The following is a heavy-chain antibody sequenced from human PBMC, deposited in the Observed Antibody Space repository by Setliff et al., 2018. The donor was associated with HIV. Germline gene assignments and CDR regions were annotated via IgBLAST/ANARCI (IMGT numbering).Heavy chain of an antibody. D-gene: IGHD2-2*01. CDR2: ITHSGSP. CDR1: GYSISSGYY. J-gene: IGHJ4*02. Sequence: SETLSLTCTVSGYSISSGYYWSWFRQPPGKGLEFFGTITHSGSPYYTPSFKSRITISVDTSRNQFSLKLSSVTAADTAVYYCARKGYCGSSGCPTPFDFWGQGTLVTVSS. CDR3: ARKGYCGSSGCPTPFDF. V-gene: IGHV4-38-2*02.